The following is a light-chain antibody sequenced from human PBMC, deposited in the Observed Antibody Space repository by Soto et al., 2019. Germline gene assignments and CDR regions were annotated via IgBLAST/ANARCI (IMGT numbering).Light chain of an antibody. Sequence: ETVMTQSPATLSVSPGERATLSCRASQSVSSNLAWYQQKPGQAPRLLISGASTRATGIPARFSGSGSGTEFTLTISSLQSEDFAVYYCQQYNNWPPITFVPGTKVYIK. CDR3: QQYNNWPPIT. CDR2: GAS. CDR1: QSVSSN. J-gene: IGKJ3*01. V-gene: IGKV3-15*01.